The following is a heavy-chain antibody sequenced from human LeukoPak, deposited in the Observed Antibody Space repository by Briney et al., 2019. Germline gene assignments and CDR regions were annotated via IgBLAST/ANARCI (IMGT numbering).Heavy chain of an antibody. CDR2: INPDGSST. Sequence: PGGSLRLSCVASGFTFRTYWMHRVRQVPGKGPVWLSRINPDGSSTTYADSVKGRFTISRDNAKNMLYLQINSLRVEDTAIYYCARGGKLEPTAMPTWGQGSLVVVSS. D-gene: IGHD2-2*01. V-gene: IGHV3-74*01. CDR1: GFTFRTYW. J-gene: IGHJ5*02. CDR3: ARGGKLEPTAMPT.